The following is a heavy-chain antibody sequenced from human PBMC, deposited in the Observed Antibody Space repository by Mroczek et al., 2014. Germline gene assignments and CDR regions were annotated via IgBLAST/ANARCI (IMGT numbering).Heavy chain of an antibody. Sequence: QVQLVESGAEVKKPGASVKVSCKASGYTFTSYDINWVRQATGQGLEWMGWMKPNSGNTGYAQKFQGRVTMTRNTSISTAYMELSSLRSEDTAVYYCRIRGLMNNNWFDPWGQGTPGHRLL. V-gene: IGHV1-8*01. CDR3: RIRGLMNNNWFDP. D-gene: IGHD3-10*01. CDR1: GYTFTSYD. J-gene: IGHJ5*02. CDR2: MKPNSGNT.